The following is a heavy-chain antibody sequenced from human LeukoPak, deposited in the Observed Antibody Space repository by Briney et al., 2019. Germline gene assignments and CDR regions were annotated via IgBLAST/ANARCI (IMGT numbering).Heavy chain of an antibody. D-gene: IGHD2-2*02. V-gene: IGHV3-33*01. CDR1: GFTFSSYG. CDR2: IWYDGSNK. Sequence: GGSLRLSCAASGFTFSSYGMHWVRQAPGKGLEWVAVIWYDGSNKYYADSVKGRFTISRDNSKNTLYLQMNSLRAEDTAVYYCARDFLCSSTSCYNNRLDYWGQGTLVTVSS. J-gene: IGHJ4*02. CDR3: ARDFLCSSTSCYNNRLDY.